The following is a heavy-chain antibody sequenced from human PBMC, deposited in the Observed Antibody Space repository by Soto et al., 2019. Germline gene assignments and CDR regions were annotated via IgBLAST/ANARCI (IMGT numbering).Heavy chain of an antibody. J-gene: IGHJ6*01. CDR2: ISDSGGTV. CDR3: ARDLLHYDFWSGYSASFYYGMDV. V-gene: IGHV3-48*03. Sequence: LILSCEDCGFTFRSYEMNWFRQAPVQGLEWVSYISDSGGTVYYADSVKGRFTVSRDNAQNSVYLQMNSLRTEDTAVYYCARDLLHYDFWSGYSASFYYGMDVWGPGTPVTVSS. CDR1: GFTFRSYE. D-gene: IGHD3-3*01.